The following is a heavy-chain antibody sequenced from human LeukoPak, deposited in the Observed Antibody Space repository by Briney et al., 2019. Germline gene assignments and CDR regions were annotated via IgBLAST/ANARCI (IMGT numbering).Heavy chain of an antibody. CDR1: GFTFSSYS. J-gene: IGHJ4*02. V-gene: IGHV3-21*04. D-gene: IGHD1-14*01. CDR2: ISGSSSYI. Sequence: PGGSLRLSCAASGFTFSSYSMNWVRRAPGKGLEWVSSISGSSSYIYYADSVKGRFTISRDNAKNTLYLQMNSLRAEDTALYYCAKPAKTDYADFWGQGTLVTVSS. CDR3: AKPAKTDYADF.